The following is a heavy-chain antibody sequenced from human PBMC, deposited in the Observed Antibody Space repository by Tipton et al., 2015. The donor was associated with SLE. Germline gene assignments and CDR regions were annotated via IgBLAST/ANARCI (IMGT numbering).Heavy chain of an antibody. CDR2: TSKSGST. CDR1: GGSISSDDYY. Sequence: TLSLTCTVSGGSISSDDYYWTWIRQHPGKGLEWIGYTSKSGSTYYTPSLKSRVTISVDTSKNQFSLKLTSVTAADTAVYYCAGGRGDYRSIWYFDLWGRGTLVTVSS. V-gene: IGHV4-31*03. J-gene: IGHJ2*01. D-gene: IGHD4-11*01. CDR3: AGGRGDYRSIWYFDL.